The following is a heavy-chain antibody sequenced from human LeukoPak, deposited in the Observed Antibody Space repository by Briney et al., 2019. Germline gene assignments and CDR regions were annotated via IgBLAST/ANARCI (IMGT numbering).Heavy chain of an antibody. Sequence: GGSLRLSCAASGFTFSSYGMSWVRQAPGKGLEWVSAISGSGGSTYYADSVKGRFTISRDNSKNTLYLQMNSLRAEDTAVYYCAKGGGSGGSCYSGDYWGQGTLVTVSS. D-gene: IGHD2-15*01. CDR2: ISGSGGST. CDR1: GFTFSSYG. CDR3: AKGGGSGGSCYSGDY. V-gene: IGHV3-23*01. J-gene: IGHJ4*02.